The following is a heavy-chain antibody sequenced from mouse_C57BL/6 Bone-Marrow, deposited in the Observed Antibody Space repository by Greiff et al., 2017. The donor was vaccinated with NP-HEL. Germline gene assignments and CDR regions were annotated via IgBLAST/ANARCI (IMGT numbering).Heavy chain of an antibody. CDR1: GFTFSSYA. J-gene: IGHJ4*01. D-gene: IGHD4-1*01. V-gene: IGHV5-4*01. CDR2: ISDGGSYT. CDR3: ARQLTGPPYAMDY. Sequence: EVQRVESGGGLVKPGGSLKLSCAASGFTFSSYAMSWVRQTPEKRLEWVATISDGGSYTYYPDNVKGRFTISRDNAKNNLYLQMSHLKSEDTAMYYWARQLTGPPYAMDYWGQGTSGTVSS.